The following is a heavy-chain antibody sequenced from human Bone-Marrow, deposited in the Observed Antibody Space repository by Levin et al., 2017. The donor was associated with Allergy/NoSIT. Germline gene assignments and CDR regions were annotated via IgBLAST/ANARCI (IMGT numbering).Heavy chain of an antibody. V-gene: IGHV3-73*01. D-gene: IGHD3-22*01. CDR2: IRDKVNVYAT. Sequence: GGSLRLSCAASGFTFSGSAMHWVRQASGKGLEWVGRIRDKVNVYATAYGASVRGRFTISRDDSKNTAYLQMNSLKSEDTAVYYCTFYDNNGHFAFDHWRQGTKVTVSS. J-gene: IGHJ3*01. CDR3: TFYDNNGHFAFDH. CDR1: GFTFSGSA.